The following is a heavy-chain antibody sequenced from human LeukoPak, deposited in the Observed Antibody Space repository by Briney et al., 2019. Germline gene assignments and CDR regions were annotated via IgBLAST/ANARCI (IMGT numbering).Heavy chain of an antibody. D-gene: IGHD6-19*01. CDR1: GGSISSSSYY. V-gene: IGHV4-39*01. Sequence: SETLSLTCTVSGGSISSSSYYWGWIRQPPGKGLEWIGSIYYSGSIYYNPSLKSRVTISVDTSKNQFSLKLSSVTAADTAVYYCARPYSSGWGFGWFDPWGQGTLVTVSS. CDR2: IYYSGSI. CDR3: ARPYSSGWGFGWFDP. J-gene: IGHJ5*02.